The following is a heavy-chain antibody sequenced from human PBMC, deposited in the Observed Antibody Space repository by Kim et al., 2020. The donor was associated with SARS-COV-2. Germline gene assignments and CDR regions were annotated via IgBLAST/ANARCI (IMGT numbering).Heavy chain of an antibody. Sequence: GSTNYNPSLTSRVTISVDTSNNQVSLTLSSVTAADTAVYYCARGRWELPYWGQGTLVTVSS. CDR2: GST. CDR3: ARGRWELPY. V-gene: IGHV4-59*09. D-gene: IGHD1-26*01. J-gene: IGHJ4*02.